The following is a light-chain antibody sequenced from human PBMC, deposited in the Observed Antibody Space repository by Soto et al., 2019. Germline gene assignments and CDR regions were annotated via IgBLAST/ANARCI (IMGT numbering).Light chain of an antibody. J-gene: IGKJ5*01. CDR2: EAS. CDR1: QSVSSY. V-gene: IGKV3-11*01. CDR3: QQRSNWPST. Sequence: EVVLTKSPATLSLSPGERATLACRASQSVSSYLAWYQQKPGQAPRLLIYEASNRATGIPARFSGSGSGTDFTLTISSLEPEDFAVYYCQQRSNWPSTFGQGTRLEIK.